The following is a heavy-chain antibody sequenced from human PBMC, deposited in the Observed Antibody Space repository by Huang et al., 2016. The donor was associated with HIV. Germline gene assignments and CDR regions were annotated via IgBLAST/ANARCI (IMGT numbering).Heavy chain of an antibody. CDR2: SNHRGRT. CDR1: GGSFSGYY. V-gene: IGHV4-34*01. Sequence: QVQLQQWGAGVLKPSETLSLTCAVYGGSFSGYYWSWIRQSPGKGLEWIGESNHRGRTNYTPSLKSRVTMSVDTSKNQFSLKLSSVTAADTAVYYCASLFFDYWGQGILVTVSS. CDR3: ASLFFDY. J-gene: IGHJ4*02.